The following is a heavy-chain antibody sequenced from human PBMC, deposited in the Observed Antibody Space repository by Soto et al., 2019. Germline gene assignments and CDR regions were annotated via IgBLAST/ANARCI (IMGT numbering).Heavy chain of an antibody. Sequence: QVQLQEAGPGMVKPSETLSLTCTVSGGSITGYYWSWIRQPPGKGLEWIGYVYYTGSTTYNPSLKSRVTMSVDSSKSQCSLRLTSVTAADTAIYYCARSVPPRWLQFGYWGQGSLVTVSS. CDR1: GGSITGYY. CDR2: VYYTGST. D-gene: IGHD6-19*01. CDR3: ARSVPPRWLQFGY. J-gene: IGHJ4*02. V-gene: IGHV4-59*01.